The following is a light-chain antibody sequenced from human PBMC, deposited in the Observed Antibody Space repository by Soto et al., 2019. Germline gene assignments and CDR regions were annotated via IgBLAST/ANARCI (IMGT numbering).Light chain of an antibody. CDR1: QSVSSN. CDR3: QQYNNWPWT. V-gene: IGKV3-15*01. CDR2: GAS. J-gene: IGKJ1*01. Sequence: ILTTQSPATLSVSPGERATLSCRASQSVSSNLAWYQQKPGQAPRLLIYGASTRATGIPARFSGSGSGTEFTLTISSLQSEDFAVYYCQQYNNWPWTFGQGTKVDIK.